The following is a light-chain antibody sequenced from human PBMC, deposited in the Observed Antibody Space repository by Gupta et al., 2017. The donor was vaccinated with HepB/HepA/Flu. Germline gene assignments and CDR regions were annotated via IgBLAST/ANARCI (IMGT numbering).Light chain of an antibody. V-gene: IGLV2-18*02. J-gene: IGLJ2*01. CDR3: SSYISSTTPVV. CDR1: SSDVGYYDR. CDR2: EVS. Sequence: QSALTQPPSVSGSPGPSVTISCTGTSSDVGYYDRVSWYQQPPGTAPKLMIYEVSNRPSGVPDRFSGSKSGNTASLTISGLQTEDEADYYCSSYISSTTPVVFGGGTKLTVL.